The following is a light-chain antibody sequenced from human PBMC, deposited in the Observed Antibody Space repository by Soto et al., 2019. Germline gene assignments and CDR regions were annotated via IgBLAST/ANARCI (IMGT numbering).Light chain of an antibody. V-gene: IGLV2-14*01. CDR3: ISYTSSNTLV. CDR1: GSNIGTHNY. CDR2: EVS. Sequence: SALTQPASVSGSPGQSITISCTGTGSNIGTHNYVSWYQQQHPGKAPKLMIHEVSNRPSGVSDRFSGSNSGNTASLTISVLPPEDQADYYCISYTSSNTLVFGTGTKVTVL. J-gene: IGLJ1*01.